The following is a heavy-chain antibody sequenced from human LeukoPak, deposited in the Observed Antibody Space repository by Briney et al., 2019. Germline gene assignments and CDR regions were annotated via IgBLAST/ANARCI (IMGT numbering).Heavy chain of an antibody. CDR2: ISYDGTKK. Sequence: PGGSLRLSCAASGFTFNSYAMHWVRQAPGKGLERVALISYDGTKKYFVDSVKGRFTISRDNSMKTLDLQMNTLSADDTAIYYCARSPYLGSGYFDLWGRGTLVTVSS. CDR3: ARSPYLGSGYFDL. CDR1: GFTFNSYA. J-gene: IGHJ2*01. V-gene: IGHV3-30*01. D-gene: IGHD1-26*01.